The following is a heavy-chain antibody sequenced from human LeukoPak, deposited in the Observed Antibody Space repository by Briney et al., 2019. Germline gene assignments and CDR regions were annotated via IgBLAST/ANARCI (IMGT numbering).Heavy chain of an antibody. V-gene: IGHV3-23*01. CDR1: GSTFSSYA. CDR2: ISGSGGST. J-gene: IGHJ4*02. D-gene: IGHD3-9*01. Sequence: PGGSLRLSCAASGSTFSSYAMSWVRQAPGKGLKWVSTISGSGGSTYYVDSVKGRFTISRDNSKNTLYLQMNSLRAEDTAVYYCAKVGPRWFLVWGQGTLVTVSS. CDR3: AKVGPRWFLV.